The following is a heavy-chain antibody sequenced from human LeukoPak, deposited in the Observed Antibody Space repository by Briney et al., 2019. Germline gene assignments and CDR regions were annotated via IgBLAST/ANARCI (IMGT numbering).Heavy chain of an antibody. CDR3: ARSRDKWLFSLCFVY. J-gene: IGHJ4*02. CDR1: GGSISSYY. V-gene: IGHV4-59*01. Sequence: PSETLSLTCTVSGGSISSYYWSWIRQPPGKGLEWIGYIYYSGSTNYNPSLKSRVTISVDTSKNQFSLKLSSVTAADTAVYYCARSRDKWLFSLCFVYWGQGTLVTVSS. D-gene: IGHD3-22*01. CDR2: IYYSGST.